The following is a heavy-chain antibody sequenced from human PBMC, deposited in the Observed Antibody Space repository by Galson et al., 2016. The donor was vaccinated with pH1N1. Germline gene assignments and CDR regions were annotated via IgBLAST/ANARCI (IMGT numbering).Heavy chain of an antibody. J-gene: IGHJ6*02. D-gene: IGHD4-17*01. CDR3: AREDWSYGDTYYNGMDV. CDR1: GFSLDTFA. CDR2: ISYNGHDE. V-gene: IGHV3-30-3*01. Sequence: SLRLSCAASGFSLDTFAMHWVRRTPGKGLEWVAFISYNGHDEYYADSIQGRFSVSRDNSKNRLYLHMNSLRTQDTGLYYCAREDWSYGDTYYNGMDVWGQGTTVTVSS.